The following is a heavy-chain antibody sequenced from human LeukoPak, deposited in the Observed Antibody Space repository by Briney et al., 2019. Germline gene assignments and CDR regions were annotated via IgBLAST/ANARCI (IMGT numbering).Heavy chain of an antibody. J-gene: IGHJ5*02. CDR1: GFIFSNFW. Sequence: AGSLRLSCSASGFIFSNFWMTWVRQAPGKGLEWVANIKQDGSEKSYMDSGKGRFTISRENAKKSLYLQINSLRAEDTAVYFCARDMIILQSWGQGTLVTVSS. CDR2: IKQDGSEK. D-gene: IGHD3-16*01. V-gene: IGHV3-7*04. CDR3: ARDMIILQS.